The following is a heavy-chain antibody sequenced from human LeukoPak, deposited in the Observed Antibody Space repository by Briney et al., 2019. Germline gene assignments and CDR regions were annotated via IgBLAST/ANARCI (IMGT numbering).Heavy chain of an antibody. CDR2: INPNTGDT. CDR1: GYTFTGYH. V-gene: IGHV1-2*02. D-gene: IGHD5-24*01. CDR3: TRDREMATILFEY. J-gene: IGHJ4*02. Sequence: SVKVSCKASGYTFTGYHMHWVRQAPGQGLEWMGWINPNTGDTNYAQKFQGRVTMTRDTSISAAYMELSWLRSDQTAVYYCTRDREMATILFEYWGQGTLVTVSS.